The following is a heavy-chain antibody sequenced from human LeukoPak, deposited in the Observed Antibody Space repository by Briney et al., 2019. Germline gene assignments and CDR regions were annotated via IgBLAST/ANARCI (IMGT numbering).Heavy chain of an antibody. D-gene: IGHD3-3*01. CDR2: IYTSGST. CDR3: ARDSDDFWSGYPELYYMDV. J-gene: IGHJ6*03. Sequence: SETLSLTCTVSGGSISSYYWSWIRQPAGKGLEWIGRIYTSGSTNYNPSLKSRVTMSVDTSKNQFSLKLSSVTAADTAVYYCARDSDDFWSGYPELYYMDVWGKGTTVTVSS. V-gene: IGHV4-4*07. CDR1: GGSISSYY.